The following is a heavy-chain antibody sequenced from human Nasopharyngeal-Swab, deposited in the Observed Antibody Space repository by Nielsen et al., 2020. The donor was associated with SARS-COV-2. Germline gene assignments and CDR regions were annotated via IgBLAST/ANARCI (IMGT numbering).Heavy chain of an antibody. Sequence: ASVKVSCKASGYTFTGYYMHWVRQAPGQGLEWMGRINPNSGGTNYAQKFQGRVTMTRDTSISTAYMELSSLRSEDTAVYYCARGVPYYDFWSGYYMGDYYYGMDVWGQGTTVTVSS. J-gene: IGHJ6*02. CDR1: GYTFTGYY. CDR3: ARGVPYYDFWSGYYMGDYYYGMDV. V-gene: IGHV1-2*06. D-gene: IGHD3-3*01. CDR2: INPNSGGT.